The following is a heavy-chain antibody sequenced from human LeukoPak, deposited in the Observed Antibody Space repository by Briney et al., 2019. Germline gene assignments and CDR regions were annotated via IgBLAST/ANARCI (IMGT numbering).Heavy chain of an antibody. CDR3: ARVVIVSGSKGNSYESSGFYSWFDP. CDR2: IYSDGST. CDR1: GFTVSRNY. V-gene: IGHV3-53*01. J-gene: IGHJ5*02. D-gene: IGHD3-22*01. Sequence: GGSLRLSCAASGFTVSRNYMSWVRQAPGKGLEWVSVIYSDGSTYHADSVKGRFTISRDNSKNTLYLQMNSLRAEDTAVYFCARVVIVSGSKGNSYESSGFYSWFDPWGQGTLVTVSS.